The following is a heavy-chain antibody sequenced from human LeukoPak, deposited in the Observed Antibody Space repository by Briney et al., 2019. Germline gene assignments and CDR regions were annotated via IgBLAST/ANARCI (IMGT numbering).Heavy chain of an antibody. CDR1: GFTFSSYG. CDR3: AKAIERYCSGGSCYFSY. CDR2: ISYDGSNK. J-gene: IGHJ4*02. D-gene: IGHD2-15*01. V-gene: IGHV3-30*18. Sequence: GGSLRLSCAASGFTFSSYGMHWVRQAPGKGLEWEAVISYDGSNKYYADSVKGRFTISRDNSKNTLYLQMNSLRAEDTAVYYCAKAIERYCSGGSCYFSYWGQGTLVTVSS.